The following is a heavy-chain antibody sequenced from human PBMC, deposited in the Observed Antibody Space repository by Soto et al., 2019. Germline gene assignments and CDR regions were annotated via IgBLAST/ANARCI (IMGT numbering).Heavy chain of an antibody. CDR2: ISSGGSTT. Sequence: GGSLRLSCAASGFTFSSYAMSWVRQAPGKGLEWVSGISSGGSTTYYADSVKGRFTISGDNSKNTLYLQMNSLRAEDTAVYFCAKAQRPRPPFYMDVWGKGTTVTVSS. J-gene: IGHJ6*03. CDR1: GFTFSSYA. D-gene: IGHD2-2*01. CDR3: AKAQRPRPPFYMDV. V-gene: IGHV3-23*01.